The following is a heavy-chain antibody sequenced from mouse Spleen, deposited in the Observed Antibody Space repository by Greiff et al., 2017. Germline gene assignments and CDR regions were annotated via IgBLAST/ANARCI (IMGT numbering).Heavy chain of an antibody. D-gene: IGHD1-2*01. J-gene: IGHJ1*01. CDR3: ARRIHYYGYGYFDV. CDR1: GYSITSGYY. Sequence: EVQLQESGPGLVKPSQSLSLTCSVTGYSITSGYYWNWIRQFPGNKLEWMGYISYDGSNNYNPSLKNRISITRDTSKNQFFLKLNSVTTEDTATYYCARRIHYYGYGYFDVWGAGTTVTVSS. CDR2: ISYDGSN. V-gene: IGHV3-6*01.